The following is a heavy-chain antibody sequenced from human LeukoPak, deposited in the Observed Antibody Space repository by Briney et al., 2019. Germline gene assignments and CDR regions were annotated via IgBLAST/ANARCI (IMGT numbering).Heavy chain of an antibody. CDR2: INWNGGST. CDR1: GFTFDDYG. V-gene: IGHV3-20*04. Sequence: GGSLRLSCAASGFTFDDYGMSWVRQAPGKGLEWVSGINWNGGSTGYADSVKGRFTISRDNAKNSLYLQMNSLGAEDTALYYCARDDGAPYYYYYMDVWGKGTTVTVSS. D-gene: IGHD3-16*01. CDR3: ARDDGAPYYYYYMDV. J-gene: IGHJ6*03.